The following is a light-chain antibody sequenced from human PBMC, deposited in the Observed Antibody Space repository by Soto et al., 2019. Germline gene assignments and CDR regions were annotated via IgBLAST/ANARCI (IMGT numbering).Light chain of an antibody. CDR1: QSISSW. CDR2: KAS. J-gene: IGKJ1*01. Sequence: DIQMTQSPSTLSASVGDRVTITCRASQSISSWLAWYQQKPGKAPKLLIYKASSLESGVPSRFSGSGSGTEFTLTIGGLQPDDFATYYCQQYKGTFGQGTKVEIK. CDR3: QQYKGT. V-gene: IGKV1-5*03.